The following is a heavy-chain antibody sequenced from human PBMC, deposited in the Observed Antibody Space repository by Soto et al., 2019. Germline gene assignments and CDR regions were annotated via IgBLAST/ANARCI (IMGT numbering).Heavy chain of an antibody. J-gene: IGHJ6*02. CDR2: IYYSGST. Sequence: SETLSLTCTVSGASISTYYWSWIRQPPGKGLEWIGYIYYSGSTDYNPSLKRRVTMSVDTSKDQFSLKLMSVTAADTAVYFCARGVGLRTYFYYYGLDVWGQGTTVTVSS. D-gene: IGHD2-15*01. CDR3: ARGVGLRTYFYYYGLDV. V-gene: IGHV4-59*01. CDR1: GASISTYY.